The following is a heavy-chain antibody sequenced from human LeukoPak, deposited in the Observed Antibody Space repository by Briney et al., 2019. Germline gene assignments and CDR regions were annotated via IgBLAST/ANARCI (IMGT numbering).Heavy chain of an antibody. J-gene: IGHJ4*02. V-gene: IGHV1-69*13. D-gene: IGHD2-21*02. Sequence: SVKVSCKASGGTFSSYAISWVRQAPGQGLEWMGGIIPIFGTANYAQKFQGRVTITADESTSTAYMELSSLRSEDTAVYYCARSAYCGGDCYSEPLDYWGRGTLVTVSS. CDR2: IIPIFGTA. CDR1: GGTFSSYA. CDR3: ARSAYCGGDCYSEPLDY.